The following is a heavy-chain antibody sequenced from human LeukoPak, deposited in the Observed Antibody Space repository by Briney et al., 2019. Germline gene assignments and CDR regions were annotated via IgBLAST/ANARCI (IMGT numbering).Heavy chain of an antibody. CDR1: GXTFDDYG. CDR3: ARSVLGPFDY. Sequence: GGSLRLSWAASGXTFDDYGMSWVRQAPGKGLEWVSGINWNGGSTGYADSVKGRFTISRDNAKNSLYLQMNSLRAEGTALYYCARSVLGPFDYWGQGTLVTVSS. J-gene: IGHJ4*02. CDR2: INWNGGST. V-gene: IGHV3-20*04. D-gene: IGHD3-16*01.